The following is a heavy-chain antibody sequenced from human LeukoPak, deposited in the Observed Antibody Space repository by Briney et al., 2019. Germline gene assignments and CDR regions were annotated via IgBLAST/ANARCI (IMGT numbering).Heavy chain of an antibody. Sequence: EASVKVSCKASGYTFTGYYMHWVRQAPGQGLEWMGWINPNSGGTNYVQKFQGRVTMTSDTSISSAYMELSRLRSDDRAVYYCARDLYGGTSATFDYWGQGTLVTVSS. J-gene: IGHJ4*02. CDR2: INPNSGGT. D-gene: IGHD4-23*01. V-gene: IGHV1-2*02. CDR3: ARDLYGGTSATFDY. CDR1: GYTFTGYY.